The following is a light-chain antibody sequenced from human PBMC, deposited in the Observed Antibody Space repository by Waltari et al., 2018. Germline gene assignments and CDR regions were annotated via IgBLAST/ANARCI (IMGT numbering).Light chain of an antibody. Sequence: DIQMTQSPSSLSASVGDTVTITCRASQGIGNYLNWFQQKPGKAPKLLIYAATTLQSGVPSRFSGSGSGTEFTLTINSLQPEDFATYYCLQHNSYPLTFGGGTKVGIK. CDR2: AAT. CDR1: QGIGNY. CDR3: LQHNSYPLT. V-gene: IGKV1-17*01. J-gene: IGKJ4*01.